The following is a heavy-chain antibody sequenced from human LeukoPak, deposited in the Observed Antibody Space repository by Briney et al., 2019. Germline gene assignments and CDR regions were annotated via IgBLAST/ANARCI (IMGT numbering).Heavy chain of an antibody. CDR3: ARGGPVGNYDSSVYYLH. D-gene: IGHD3-22*01. V-gene: IGHV1-46*01. CDR2: IDPRVGST. Sequence: ASVKISCKASGYIFTSYYMHWVRRAPGQGLEWMGIIDPRVGSTSYAQKFQGTVTMTRDTSTSTVYMELSSLRSEDTAVYYCARGGPVGNYDSSVYYLHWGQGTLVTVSS. CDR1: GYIFTSYY. J-gene: IGHJ4*02.